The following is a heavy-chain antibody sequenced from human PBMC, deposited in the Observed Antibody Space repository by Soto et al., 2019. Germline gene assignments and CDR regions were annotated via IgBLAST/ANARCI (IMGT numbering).Heavy chain of an antibody. CDR2: IYYDGSNR. J-gene: IGHJ4*01. CDR1: GFPFGTYA. D-gene: IGHD2-8*01. V-gene: IGHV3-33*01. CDR3: ARAFCTNGVCYYFFDY. Sequence: GGSLRLSCAASGFPFGTYAMHWVRQAPGKGLEWVAVIYYDGSNRYYGDAVKGRFTISRDNSKSTLYLQMSSLRAEDTAVYYCARAFCTNGVCYYFFDYWGHGTLVTVSS.